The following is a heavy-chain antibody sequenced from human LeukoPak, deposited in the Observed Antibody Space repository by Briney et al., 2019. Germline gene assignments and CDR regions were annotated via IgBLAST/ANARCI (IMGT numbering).Heavy chain of an antibody. J-gene: IGHJ4*02. CDR2: IYYSGTT. D-gene: IGHD6-19*01. Sequence: SETLSLTCPVTGGSISGYYWSWIRQPPGKGLEWIGFIYYSGTTNYNPSLKSRVTVSVDTSKNQFSLMLSSVTAADTAVYYCARMTSYSSGCYFDYWGQGTLVTVSS. V-gene: IGHV4-59*01. CDR3: ARMTSYSSGCYFDY. CDR1: GGSISGYY.